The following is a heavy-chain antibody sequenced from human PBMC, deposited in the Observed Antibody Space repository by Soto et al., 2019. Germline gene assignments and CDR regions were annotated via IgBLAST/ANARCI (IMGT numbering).Heavy chain of an antibody. V-gene: IGHV3-21*01. J-gene: IGHJ6*02. CDR2: ISSSSSYI. Sequence: RLSCAASGFTFSSYSMDWVRQAPGKGLEWVSSISSSSSYIYYADSVKGRFTISRDNAKNSLYLQMNSLRAEDTAVYYCARDYCSGGSCYYGMDVWGQGTTVTVSS. CDR1: GFTFSSYS. CDR3: ARDYCSGGSCYYGMDV. D-gene: IGHD2-15*01.